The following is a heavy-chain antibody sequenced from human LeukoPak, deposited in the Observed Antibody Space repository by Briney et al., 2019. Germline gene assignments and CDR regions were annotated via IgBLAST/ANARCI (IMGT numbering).Heavy chain of an antibody. D-gene: IGHD3-22*01. CDR2: INHSGST. J-gene: IGHJ4*02. CDR3: ARGRLYYYDSSGYYY. CDR1: GGSISSYY. Sequence: SETLSLTCTVSGGSISSYYRSWIRQPPGKGLEWIGEINHSGSTNYNPSLKSRVTISVDTSKNQFSLKLSSVTAADTAVYYCARGRLYYYDSSGYYYWGQGTLVTVSS. V-gene: IGHV4-34*01.